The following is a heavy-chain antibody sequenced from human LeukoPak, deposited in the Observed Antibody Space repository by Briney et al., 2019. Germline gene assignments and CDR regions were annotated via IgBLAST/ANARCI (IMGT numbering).Heavy chain of an antibody. CDR1: GYTFTGYY. CDR2: INPNSGGT. V-gene: IGHV1-2*02. D-gene: IGHD2-15*01. Sequence: GASVKVSCKASGYTFTGYYMHWVRQAPGQGLEWMGWINPNSGGTNYAQKFQGRVTMNRDTSISTASMELSRLRANDAAVYYCARETCCSGGSCYSCDYWGQGTLVTVSS. J-gene: IGHJ4*02. CDR3: ARETCCSGGSCYSCDY.